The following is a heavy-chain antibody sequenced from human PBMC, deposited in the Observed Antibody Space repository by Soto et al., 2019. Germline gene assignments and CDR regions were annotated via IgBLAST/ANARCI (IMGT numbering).Heavy chain of an antibody. CDR2: LSDSGGSI. V-gene: IGHV3-23*01. J-gene: IGHJ4*02. Sequence: EVQLLESGGGLVQPGGSLRLSCTASGFTFNSHAMTWVRHAPGKGLEWVSGLSDSGGSIYYADSVKGRLTISRDNSKNVLYLQMNTLRAEDTAIYYCARVSSSWYAGFFDLWGQGTLVTVS. D-gene: IGHD6-13*01. CDR1: GFTFNSHA. CDR3: ARVSSSWYAGFFDL.